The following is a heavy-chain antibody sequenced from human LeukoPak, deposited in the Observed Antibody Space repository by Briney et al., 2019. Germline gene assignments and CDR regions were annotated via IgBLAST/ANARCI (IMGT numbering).Heavy chain of an antibody. V-gene: IGHV3-30-3*01. CDR2: ISYDGSNK. Sequence: GRSLRLSCAASGFTFSSYAMHWVRQAPGKGLEWVAVISYDGSNKYYADSVKGRFTISRDDSRNSLYLHMSTLRVEDTALYYCVRGTSHFDYWGQGTLVTVSS. J-gene: IGHJ4*02. D-gene: IGHD1-7*01. CDR1: GFTFSSYA. CDR3: VRGTSHFDY.